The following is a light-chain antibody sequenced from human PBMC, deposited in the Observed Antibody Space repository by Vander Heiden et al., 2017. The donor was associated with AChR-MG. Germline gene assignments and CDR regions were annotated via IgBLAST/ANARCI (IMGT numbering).Light chain of an antibody. J-gene: IGLJ1*01. V-gene: IGLV2-14*01. CDR2: DVS. CDR3: ASYTDNNNFYV. CDR1: TNDFDDYNS. Sequence: QSALIPPASVSGSPGQSVTISCTGTTNDFDDYNSVLLVQPPPGTAPKVIFYDVSGWPLGVSVRVSGSKSGTTAFLTIFGLLAADEADYYCASYTDNNNFYVFGTGTTVSVL.